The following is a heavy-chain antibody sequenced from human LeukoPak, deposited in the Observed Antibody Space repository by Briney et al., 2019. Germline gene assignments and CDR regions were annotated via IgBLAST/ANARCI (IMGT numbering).Heavy chain of an antibody. CDR2: IYYSGST. J-gene: IGHJ6*02. CDR1: GGSFSGYY. D-gene: IGHD3-16*01. CDR3: ARARQYYDYVWGSNAPRYYYHGMDV. Sequence: SETLSLTCAVYGGSFSGYYWSWIRQHPGKGLEWIGYIYYSGSTYYNPSLKSRVTISVDTSKNQFSLKLSSVTAADTAVYYCARARQYYDYVWGSNAPRYYYHGMDVWGQGTTVTVSS. V-gene: IGHV4-31*11.